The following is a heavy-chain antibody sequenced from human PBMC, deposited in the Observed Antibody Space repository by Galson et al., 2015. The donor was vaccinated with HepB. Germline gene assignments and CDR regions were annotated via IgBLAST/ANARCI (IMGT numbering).Heavy chain of an antibody. Sequence: SLRLSCAASGFTFSSYAMHWVRQAPGKGLEWVAVISYDGSNKYYADSVKGRFTISRDNSKNTLYLQMNSLRAEDTAVYYCARYATWYFDLWGRGTLVTVSS. D-gene: IGHD2-2*01. CDR2: ISYDGSNK. CDR3: ARYATWYFDL. CDR1: GFTFSSYA. V-gene: IGHV3-30-3*01. J-gene: IGHJ2*01.